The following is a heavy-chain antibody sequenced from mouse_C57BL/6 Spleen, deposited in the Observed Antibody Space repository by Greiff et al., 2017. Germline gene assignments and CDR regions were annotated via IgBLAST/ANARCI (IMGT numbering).Heavy chain of an antibody. Sequence: QVQLKQPGTELVKPGASVKLSCKASGYTFTSYWMHWVKQRPGQGLEWIGNINPSNGGTTYNEKLKSKATLTVDKSYSTAYMQSSSLTSEDSAVYYYASDGYVLDYWGQGTTLTVSS. V-gene: IGHV1-53*01. J-gene: IGHJ2*01. D-gene: IGHD2-3*01. CDR1: GYTFTSYW. CDR2: INPSNGGT. CDR3: ASDGYVLDY.